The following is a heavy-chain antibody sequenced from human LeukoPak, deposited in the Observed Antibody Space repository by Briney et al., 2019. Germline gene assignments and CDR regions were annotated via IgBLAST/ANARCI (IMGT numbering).Heavy chain of an antibody. D-gene: IGHD4-23*01. CDR3: AREGLGWAYDI. CDR1: GYPFIGYY. CDR2: INPNSGGT. Sequence: ASVKVTCKASGYPFIGYYIHWVRQSPGQGLEWMGWINPNSGGTNYAQKFQGRVTMTRDTSISTAYMELSRLRSDDTAVYSCAREGLGWAYDIWGQGTMVTVSS. V-gene: IGHV1-2*02. J-gene: IGHJ3*02.